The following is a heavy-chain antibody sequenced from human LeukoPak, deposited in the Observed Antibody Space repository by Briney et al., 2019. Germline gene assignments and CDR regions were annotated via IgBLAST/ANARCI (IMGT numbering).Heavy chain of an antibody. CDR2: ISAYDGNT. Sequence: ASVKVSCKASGYTFTSYGISWVRQAPGQGLEWMGWISAYDGNTNYAQKLQGRVTMTTDTSTSTAYMKLRSLRSDDTAVYYCARDLGYYYDSSGYDNWFDPWGQGTLVTVSS. J-gene: IGHJ5*02. CDR1: GYTFTSYG. CDR3: ARDLGYYYDSSGYDNWFDP. D-gene: IGHD3-22*01. V-gene: IGHV1-18*01.